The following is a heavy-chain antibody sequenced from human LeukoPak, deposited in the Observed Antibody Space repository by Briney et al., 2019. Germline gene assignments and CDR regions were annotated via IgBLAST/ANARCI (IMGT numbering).Heavy chain of an antibody. D-gene: IGHD3-10*01. J-gene: IGHJ4*02. V-gene: IGHV3-20*04. CDR2: INWNGGRT. CDR3: AREYYGSGSYYNIGY. Sequence: PGGSLRLSCAASGFTFDDYGMSWVRQAPGKGLEWVSGINWNGGRTGYADSVKGRFTISRDNAKKSLYVQMNSLRAEDTALYYCAREYYGSGSYYNIGYWGQRTPLTVSS. CDR1: GFTFDDYG.